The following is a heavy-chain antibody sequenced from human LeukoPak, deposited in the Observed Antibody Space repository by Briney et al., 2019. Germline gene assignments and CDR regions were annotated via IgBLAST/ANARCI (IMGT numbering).Heavy chain of an antibody. CDR3: ARDPDRNFIAAAGTGY. Sequence: ASVKVSCKASGYTFTNNFMHWVRQAPGQGLEWIGIINPSGDNTWYAQKFQGRVTMTRDMATSTDYLEVSSLRSEDTAVYYCARDPDRNFIAAAGTGYWGQGTLVTVSS. J-gene: IGHJ4*02. D-gene: IGHD6-13*01. CDR2: INPSGDNT. CDR1: GYTFTNNF. V-gene: IGHV1-46*01.